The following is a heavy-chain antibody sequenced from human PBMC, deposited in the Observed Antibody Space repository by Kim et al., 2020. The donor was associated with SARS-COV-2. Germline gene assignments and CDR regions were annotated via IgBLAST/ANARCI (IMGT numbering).Heavy chain of an antibody. CDR2: IYTSGST. V-gene: IGHV4-61*02. Sequence: SETLSLTCTVSGGSISSGSYYWSWIRQPAGKGLEWIGRIYTSGSTNYNPSLKSRVTISVDTSKNQFSLKLSSVTAADTAVYYCARDSMEQQLAHDAFDIWGQGTMVTVSS. CDR1: GGSISSGSYY. CDR3: ARDSMEQQLAHDAFDI. J-gene: IGHJ3*02. D-gene: IGHD6-13*01.